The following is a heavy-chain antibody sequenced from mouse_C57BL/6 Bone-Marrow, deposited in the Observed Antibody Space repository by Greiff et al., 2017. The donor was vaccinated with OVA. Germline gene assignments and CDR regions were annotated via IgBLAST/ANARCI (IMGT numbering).Heavy chain of an antibody. CDR3: AREGLDSSGYGDY. CDR2: IDPSDSYT. CDR1: GYTFTSYW. D-gene: IGHD3-2*02. V-gene: IGHV1-59*01. J-gene: IGHJ2*01. Sequence: QQPGAELVRPGTSVKLSCKASGYTFTSYWMHWVKQRPGQGLEWIGVIDPSDSYTNYNQKFKGKATLTVDTSSSTAYMQLSSLTSEDSAVYYCAREGLDSSGYGDYWGQGTTLTVSS.